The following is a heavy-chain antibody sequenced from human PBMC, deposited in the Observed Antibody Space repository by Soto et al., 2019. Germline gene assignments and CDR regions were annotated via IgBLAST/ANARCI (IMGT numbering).Heavy chain of an antibody. CDR1: GFTFSSYA. D-gene: IGHD3-22*01. CDR3: AKDLSYYYDSSGYFDY. V-gene: IGHV3-23*01. J-gene: IGHJ4*02. CDR2: ISGSGGST. Sequence: SLRLSCAASGFTFSSYAMSWVRQAPGKGLEWVSAISGSGGSTYYADSVKGRFTISRDNSKNTLYLQMNSLRAEDTAVYYCAKDLSYYYDSSGYFDYWGQGTLVTVSS.